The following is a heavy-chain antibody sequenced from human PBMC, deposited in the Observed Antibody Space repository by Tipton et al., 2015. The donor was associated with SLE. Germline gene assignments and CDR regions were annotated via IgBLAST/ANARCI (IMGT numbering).Heavy chain of an antibody. J-gene: IGHJ5*02. CDR2: IYYSGNT. V-gene: IGHV4-31*03. Sequence: TLSLTCSVSGGSISNGGYYWTWIRQHPGKGLEWIGYIYYSGNTFYNPSLKSRLTISVDTSQNQFSLKLSSVTAADTAVYYCARHVRGVAGWFDPWGQGTLVTVSS. D-gene: IGHD3-10*01. CDR3: ARHVRGVAGWFDP. CDR1: GGSISNGGYY.